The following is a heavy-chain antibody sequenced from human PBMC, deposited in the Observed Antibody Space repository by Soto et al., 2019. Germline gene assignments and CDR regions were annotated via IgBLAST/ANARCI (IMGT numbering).Heavy chain of an antibody. CDR2: IYYSGST. V-gene: IGHV4-39*07. Sequence: SETLSLTCTVSGGSISSSSYYWGWIRQPPGKGLEWIGSIYYSGSTNYNPSLKSRVTISVDTSKNQFSLKLSSVTAADTAVYYCARGTENWVTGYYNVPWARADYWGQGTLVTVSS. CDR1: GGSISSSSYY. J-gene: IGHJ4*02. D-gene: IGHD3-9*01. CDR3: ARGTENWVTGYYNVPWARADY.